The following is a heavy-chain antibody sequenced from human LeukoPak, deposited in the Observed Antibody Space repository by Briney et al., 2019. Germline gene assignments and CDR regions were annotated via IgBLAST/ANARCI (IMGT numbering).Heavy chain of an antibody. Sequence: PGGSLRLSCAASGFTFSTYGMHWVRQAPGKGLEWVAVIWYDGSNKYYADSVKGRFTISRDNSKNTLYLQMNSLRAEDTAVYYCVRGDLRLPRSTPDCWGQGTLVTVSS. J-gene: IGHJ4*02. CDR2: IWYDGSNK. CDR1: GFTFSTYG. CDR3: VRGDLRLPRSTPDC. D-gene: IGHD5/OR15-5a*01. V-gene: IGHV3-33*01.